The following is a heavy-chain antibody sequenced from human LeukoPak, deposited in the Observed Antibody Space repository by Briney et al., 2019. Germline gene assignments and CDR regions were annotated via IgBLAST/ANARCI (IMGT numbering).Heavy chain of an antibody. CDR2: ISAYNGNT. CDR1: GYTFTSYG. J-gene: IGHJ1*01. D-gene: IGHD3-22*01. CDR3: ARLKYYYDSSGYRAEYFQH. Sequence: ASVKVSCKASGYTFTSYGISWVRQAPGQGLEWMGWISAYNGNTNYAQKLQGRVTMTTDTSTSTAYMELRSLRSDDTAVYYCARLKYYYDSSGYRAEYFQHWGQGTLVTVSS. V-gene: IGHV1-18*01.